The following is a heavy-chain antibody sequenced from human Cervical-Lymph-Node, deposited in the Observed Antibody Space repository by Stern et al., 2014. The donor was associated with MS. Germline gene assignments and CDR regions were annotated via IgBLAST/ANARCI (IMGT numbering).Heavy chain of an antibody. J-gene: IGHJ6*02. D-gene: IGHD1-7*01. V-gene: IGHV1-18*01. CDR1: GYTFSGYG. CDR3: AREGERELQLYYYHGMDV. Sequence: QMQLVQSGAEVKKPGASVIVSCKASGYTFSGYGISWVRQAPGQGLEWMGWISVSNGDTTYAQKVQGRFTMTTDTSTATAYMELRNLRSDDTAVYYCAREGERELQLYYYHGMDVWGQGTPVTVSS. CDR2: ISVSNGDT.